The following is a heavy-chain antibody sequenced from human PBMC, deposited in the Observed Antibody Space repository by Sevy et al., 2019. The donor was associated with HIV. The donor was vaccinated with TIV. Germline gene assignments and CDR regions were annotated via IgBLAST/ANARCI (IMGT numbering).Heavy chain of an antibody. CDR3: ARACTAAGYKSGPIDAFDV. CDR1: GFTFSTYD. Sequence: GGSLRLSCAASGFTFSTYDMHWVRQVAGEGLEWVSGIGTLLDTYYAASVKVRFIISRDNAKNSLFLQMNSLRAGDTAIYYCARACTAAGYKSGPIDAFDVWGQGTVVTVSS. CDR2: IGTLLDT. V-gene: IGHV3-13*01. D-gene: IGHD6-13*01. J-gene: IGHJ3*01.